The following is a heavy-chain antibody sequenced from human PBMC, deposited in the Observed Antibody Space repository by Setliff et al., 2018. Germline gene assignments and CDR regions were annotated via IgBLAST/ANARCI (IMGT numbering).Heavy chain of an antibody. CDR1: GFTFTSYA. D-gene: IGHD1-26*01. V-gene: IGHV3-23*01. J-gene: IGHJ4*02. CDR3: AKGGYSGSHYFDY. Sequence: GASVRLSCAASGFTFTSYAMRWVRQAPGKGLEWVSSISGSGGSTYYADSVKGRFTISRDNSNNALYLQMNSLRAEDTAIYYCAKGGYSGSHYFDYWGQGTLVTVSS. CDR2: ISGSGGST.